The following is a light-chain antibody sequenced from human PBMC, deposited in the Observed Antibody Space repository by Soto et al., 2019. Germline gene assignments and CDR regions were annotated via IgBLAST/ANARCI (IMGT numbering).Light chain of an antibody. Sequence: EIVLTQSPATLSVSPGERVTLSCRASQSVRSKLAWYQQRPGQAPRVLIYDTSTRATGLPARFSGSGSGTEFTLTISSLQSEDSAVYYCQQYNNWSAITCGQGTRLEIK. CDR2: DTS. CDR3: QQYNNWSAIT. V-gene: IGKV3-15*01. CDR1: QSVRSK. J-gene: IGKJ5*01.